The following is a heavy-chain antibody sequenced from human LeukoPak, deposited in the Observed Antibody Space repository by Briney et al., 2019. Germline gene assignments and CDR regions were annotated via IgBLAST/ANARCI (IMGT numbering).Heavy chain of an antibody. J-gene: IGHJ4*02. Sequence: GGSLRLSCAASGFPFSSDGMAWVRPAPGQGLGWVAVISYEGSNKYYADSVKGRFTISRDNSKNTLYLQMNSLRAEDTAVYYCAKAFTTDDVDYWGQGTLVTVSS. CDR2: ISYEGSNK. CDR3: AKAFTTDDVDY. V-gene: IGHV3-30*18. CDR1: GFPFSSDG. D-gene: IGHD1-14*01.